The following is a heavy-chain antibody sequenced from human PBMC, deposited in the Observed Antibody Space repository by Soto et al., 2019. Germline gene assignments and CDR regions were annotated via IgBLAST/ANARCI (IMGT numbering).Heavy chain of an antibody. CDR2: MWYDGTKE. D-gene: IGHD3-3*01. J-gene: IGHJ4*02. CDR3: ARGSSNFGVVVSLDS. Sequence: QVQLVESGGGVVQPGGSLGLSCAASGFTFSSFALHWFRRAPGKELGWVAMMWYDGTKEYYADSVKGRFTISRDNSKNTLYLQMNSLRVEDTAVYYCARGSSNFGVVVSLDSWGQGTPVTVSS. V-gene: IGHV3-33*01. CDR1: GFTFSSFA.